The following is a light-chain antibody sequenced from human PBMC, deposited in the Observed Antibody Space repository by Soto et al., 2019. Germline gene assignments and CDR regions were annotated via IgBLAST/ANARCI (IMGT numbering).Light chain of an antibody. CDR1: SSDVGGYNY. Sequence: QSALTQPACVSGSPGQSITISCTGTSSDVGGYNYVSWYQHHPGKAPKLMIFDVINRPSGVSNRFSGSKSGNTASLTISGLQPEDEADYYCSSYTTSNTRQIVFGTGTKVTVL. V-gene: IGLV2-14*03. CDR3: SSYTTSNTRQIV. J-gene: IGLJ1*01. CDR2: DVI.